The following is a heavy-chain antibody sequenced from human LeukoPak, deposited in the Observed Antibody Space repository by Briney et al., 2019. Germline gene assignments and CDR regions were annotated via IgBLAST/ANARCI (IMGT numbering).Heavy chain of an antibody. CDR2: ISSSGLTI. J-gene: IGHJ4*02. V-gene: IGHV3-48*03. CDR3: VRGSVADY. Sequence: GGSLRLSCAASVCTFSNYEMNWVRQAPGQGLEWVSYISSSGLTIYYGDSMKGRFTISRDNAKNSLYLQMNSLRAEDTAVYYCVRGSVADYWGQGTLVTVSS. CDR1: VCTFSNYE.